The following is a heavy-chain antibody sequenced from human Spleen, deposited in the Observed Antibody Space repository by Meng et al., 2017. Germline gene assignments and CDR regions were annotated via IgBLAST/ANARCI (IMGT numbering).Heavy chain of an antibody. J-gene: IGHJ5*02. Sequence: QPQLQESGPGLVKPSEALSLPSSVSGGSISTSGYYWGWIRQPPGKGLEWIGSIGHSGFTYYTPSLKSRVTVSIDTSRNQFSLWLTSVTAADTAVYYCVRSSGWVKTGFDPWGQGTLVTVSS. CDR1: GGSISTSGYY. CDR2: IGHSGFT. CDR3: VRSSGWVKTGFDP. V-gene: IGHV4-39*01. D-gene: IGHD6-19*01.